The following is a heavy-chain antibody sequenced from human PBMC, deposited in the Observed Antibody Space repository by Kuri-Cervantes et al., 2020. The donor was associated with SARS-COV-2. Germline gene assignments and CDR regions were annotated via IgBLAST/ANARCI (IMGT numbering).Heavy chain of an antibody. D-gene: IGHD5-12*01. CDR3: AKGSRRSVASLIFDY. Sequence: GGSLRLSCAASAFTFNNYGMSWVRQAPGKGLEWVAIISYSGENTYYADSVKGRFTISRDNSKNTVYLQTNSLRAEDTAIYHCAKGSRRSVASLIFDYWGQGTLVTVSS. CDR2: ISYSGENT. J-gene: IGHJ4*02. V-gene: IGHV3-23*01. CDR1: AFTFNNYG.